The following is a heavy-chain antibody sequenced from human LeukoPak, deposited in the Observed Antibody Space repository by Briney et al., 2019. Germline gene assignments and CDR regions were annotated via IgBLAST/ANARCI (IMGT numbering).Heavy chain of an antibody. CDR2: VNPNSGNT. D-gene: IGHD6-13*01. Sequence: ASVKVSCKASGYTFTSYDMNWVRQATGQGLEWMGWVNPNSGNTGYAQKFQGRVTMTRNTSISTAYMELNSLRSEDTAVYYCARAGQQPNRWFDPWGQGSLVTVSS. J-gene: IGHJ5*02. CDR1: GYTFTSYD. V-gene: IGHV1-8*01. CDR3: ARAGQQPNRWFDP.